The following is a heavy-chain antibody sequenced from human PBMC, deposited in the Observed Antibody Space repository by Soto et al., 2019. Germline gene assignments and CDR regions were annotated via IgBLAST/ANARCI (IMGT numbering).Heavy chain of an antibody. CDR3: SHSKFGAFKRGPMGLFDP. J-gene: IGHJ5*02. Sequence: QITLKESGPPLVKPTQTLTLTCTFSGFSLSTSGVGVGWIRQAPGKALEWLALIYWDDDKRYSPSLKSRLTITKDTSKNRVVLTMTNMDPVDTATYHCSHSKFGAFKRGPMGLFDPWGQGTLVTVSS. CDR2: IYWDDDK. D-gene: IGHD3-16*01. CDR1: GFSLSTSGVG. V-gene: IGHV2-5*02.